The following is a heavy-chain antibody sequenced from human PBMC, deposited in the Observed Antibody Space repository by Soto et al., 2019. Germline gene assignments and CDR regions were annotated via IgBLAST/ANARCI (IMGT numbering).Heavy chain of an antibody. V-gene: IGHV1-69*13. CDR2: IIPIFGTA. D-gene: IGHD4-17*01. Sequence: SVKVSCKASGGTFSSYAISWVRQAPGQGLEWMGGIIPIFGTANYAQKFQGRVTITADESTSTAYMELSSLRSEDTAVYYCARDRDYGGKFYYYYGMDVWGQGTTVTVSS. J-gene: IGHJ6*02. CDR1: GGTFSSYA. CDR3: ARDRDYGGKFYYYYGMDV.